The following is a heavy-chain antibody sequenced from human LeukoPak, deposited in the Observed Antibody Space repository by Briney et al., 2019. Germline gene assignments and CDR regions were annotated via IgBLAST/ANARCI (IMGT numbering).Heavy chain of an antibody. CDR3: AREWGLAAAGSLYYYGMDV. D-gene: IGHD6-13*01. V-gene: IGHV1-18*04. Sequence: ASVKVSCKASGYTFTSYGISWVRQAPGQGLEWMGWISAYNGNTNYAQKLQGRVTMTTDTSTSTAYMELRSLRSDDTAVYYCAREWGLAAAGSLYYYGMDVWGQGTTVTVSS. J-gene: IGHJ6*02. CDR2: ISAYNGNT. CDR1: GYTFTSYG.